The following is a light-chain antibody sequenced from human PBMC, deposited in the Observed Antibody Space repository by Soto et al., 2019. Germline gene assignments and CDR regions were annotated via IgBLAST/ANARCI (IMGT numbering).Light chain of an antibody. CDR2: DAS. Sequence: EILLTQSPATLSLSPGERATLSCRASQSVSSYLAWYQQKPGQAPRLLIYDASNRATGIPARFSGSGSGTDFTLTISSLQPEDFAVYYCHRRINWPLTFGGGTKVEIK. CDR1: QSVSSY. V-gene: IGKV3-11*01. CDR3: HRRINWPLT. J-gene: IGKJ4*01.